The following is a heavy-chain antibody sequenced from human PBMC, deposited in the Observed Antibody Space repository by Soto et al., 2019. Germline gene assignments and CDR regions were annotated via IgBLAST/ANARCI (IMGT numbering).Heavy chain of an antibody. CDR3: ARGDYNDGSGHCAY. CDR2: ISAYNGNT. CDR1: GYTFTSYG. Sequence: QVQLVQSGAEVKKPGASVKVSCKASGYTFTSYGISWVRQAPGQGLEWMGWISAYNGNTNYAQKLQGRVTMTTDTPTSTAYLELRRPRSDDTAAYYFARGDYNDGSGHCAYWRQTTLVTVSS. D-gene: IGHD3-22*01. V-gene: IGHV1-18*01. J-gene: IGHJ1*01.